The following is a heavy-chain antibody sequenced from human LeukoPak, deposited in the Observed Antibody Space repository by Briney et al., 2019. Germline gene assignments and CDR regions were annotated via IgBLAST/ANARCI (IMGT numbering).Heavy chain of an antibody. CDR3: ARDRWGGEQPGLIDY. Sequence: GGSLRLSCAASGFTFSNAWMSWVRQAPGKGLEWVGRIKSKTDGGTTDYAAPVKGRFTISRDDSKNTLYLQMNSLKTEDTAVYYCARDRWGGEQPGLIDYWGQGTLVTVSS. J-gene: IGHJ4*02. CDR2: IKSKTDGGTT. V-gene: IGHV3-15*01. D-gene: IGHD1-26*01. CDR1: GFTFSNAW.